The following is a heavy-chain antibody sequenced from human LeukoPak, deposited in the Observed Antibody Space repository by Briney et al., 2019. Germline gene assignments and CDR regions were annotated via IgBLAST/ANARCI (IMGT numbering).Heavy chain of an antibody. V-gene: IGHV4-4*02. Sequence: SETLSLTCAVSGGSISSSSWWSWVRQPPGKGLEWIGEIYHSGSTIYNPSLKSRVTISVDKSKNQFSLKLSSVTAADTAVYYCARARGYGDYSCFDYWGQGTLVTVSS. J-gene: IGHJ4*02. D-gene: IGHD4-17*01. CDR2: IYHSGST. CDR1: GGSISSSSW. CDR3: ARARGYGDYSCFDY.